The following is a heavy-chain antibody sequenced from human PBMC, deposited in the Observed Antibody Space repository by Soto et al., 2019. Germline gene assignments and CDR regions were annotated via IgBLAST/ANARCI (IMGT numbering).Heavy chain of an antibody. CDR1: EVTIGDYG. D-gene: IGHD1-20*01. V-gene: IGHV3-30*18. CDR3: AKHSGSGYNWNYSGMAV. J-gene: IGHJ6*02. CDR2: ISYDGSNK. Sequence: GAAEVTIGDYGMSWIRQTPGKGLEWVAVISYDGSNKYYADSVKGRFTISRDNSKNTLYLQMNSLRAEDTAVYYCAKHSGSGYNWNYSGMAVWGQGTTVAVSS.